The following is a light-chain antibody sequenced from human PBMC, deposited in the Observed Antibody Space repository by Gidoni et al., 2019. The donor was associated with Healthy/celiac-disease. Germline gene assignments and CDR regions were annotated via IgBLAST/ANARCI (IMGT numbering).Light chain of an antibody. CDR3: QSYDSSLSGYV. Sequence: QSVLTQPPSPSAAPGQRVTISCTGSSSNIGAGYDVHWYQQLPGTAPKLLIYANSNRPSGVPDRFSGSKSGTSASLAITGLQAEDEADYYCQSYDSSLSGYVFGTGTKVTVL. J-gene: IGLJ1*01. CDR1: SSNIGAGYD. V-gene: IGLV1-40*01. CDR2: ANS.